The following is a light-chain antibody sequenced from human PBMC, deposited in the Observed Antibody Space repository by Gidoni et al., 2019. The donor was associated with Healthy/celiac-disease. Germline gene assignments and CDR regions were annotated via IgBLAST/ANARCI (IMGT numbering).Light chain of an antibody. CDR1: QSISSW. J-gene: IGKJ4*01. V-gene: IGKV1-5*01. CDR3: QQYNSYPF. Sequence: DIQMTPSPSTLSASVGDRVTITCRASQSISSWLAWYQQKPGKAPKLLIYDASSLESGVPSRFSGSGSGTEFTLTISSLQPDDFATYYCQQYNSYPFFGGGTKVEIK. CDR2: DAS.